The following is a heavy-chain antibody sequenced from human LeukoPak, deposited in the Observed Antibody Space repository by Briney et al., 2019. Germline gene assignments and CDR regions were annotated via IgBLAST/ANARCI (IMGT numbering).Heavy chain of an antibody. J-gene: IGHJ4*02. CDR3: ARDSGERFLEWLSLDY. Sequence: PGRSLRLSCAASGFTFSSYGMHWVRQAPGKGLEWVAVIWYDGSNKYYADSVKGRFTISRDNSKNTLYLQMNSLRAEDTAVYYCARDSGERFLEWLSLDYWGQGTLVTVSS. V-gene: IGHV3-33*01. CDR2: IWYDGSNK. D-gene: IGHD3-3*01. CDR1: GFTFSSYG.